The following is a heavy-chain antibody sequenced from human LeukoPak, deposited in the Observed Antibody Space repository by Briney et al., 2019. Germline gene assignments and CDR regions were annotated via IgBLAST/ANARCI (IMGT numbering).Heavy chain of an antibody. V-gene: IGHV4-39*07. Sequence: PSQTLSLTCTVSGGSISSGGYFWGWVRQPPGKGLEWIGTISYSGTTHDNPSLKSRVIISVDTSKKQFSLRLSSVTAADTAVYYCARLAYGSGTLDYWGQGTLVTVSS. D-gene: IGHD3-10*01. CDR3: ARLAYGSGTLDY. J-gene: IGHJ4*02. CDR1: GGSISSGGYF. CDR2: ISYSGTT.